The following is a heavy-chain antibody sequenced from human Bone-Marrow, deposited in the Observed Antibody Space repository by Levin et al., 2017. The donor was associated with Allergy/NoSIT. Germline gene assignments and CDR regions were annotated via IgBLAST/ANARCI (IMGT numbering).Heavy chain of an antibody. CDR2: IYYSGST. V-gene: IGHV4-59*01. CDR1: GGSISSYY. D-gene: IGHD5-12*01. CDR3: ASQRDSGYDYFDY. Sequence: HSQTLSLTCTVSGGSISSYYWSWIRQPPGKGLEWIGYIYYSGSTNYNPSLKSRVTISVDTSKNQFSLKLSSVTAADTAVYYCASQRDSGYDYFDYWGQGTLVTVSS. J-gene: IGHJ4*02.